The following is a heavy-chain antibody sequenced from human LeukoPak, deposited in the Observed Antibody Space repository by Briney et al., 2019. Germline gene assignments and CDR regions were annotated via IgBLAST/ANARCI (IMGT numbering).Heavy chain of an antibody. CDR1: GFTFDDYA. CDR3: AKEDYYGSGSLHYSSYYYMDV. Sequence: AGGSLRLSCAASGFTFDDYAMHWVRQAPGKGLEGVSLISGDGGSTYYADSVKGRFTISRDNSKTSLYLQMNSLRTEDTALYYCAKEDYYGSGSLHYSSYYYMDVWGKGTTVTVSS. D-gene: IGHD3-10*01. J-gene: IGHJ6*03. CDR2: ISGDGGST. V-gene: IGHV3-43*02.